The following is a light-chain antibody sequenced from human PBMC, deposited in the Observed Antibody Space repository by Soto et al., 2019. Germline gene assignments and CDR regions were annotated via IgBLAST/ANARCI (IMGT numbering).Light chain of an antibody. CDR3: QSYGSSLSAWV. J-gene: IGLJ3*02. CDR1: SSNIGAGYD. V-gene: IGLV1-40*01. CDR2: GNT. Sequence: QSVLTQPPSVSGAPGQRVTISCTASSSNIGAGYDVHWYQQLPGTAPKLLIYGNTNRPSGVPDRFSGSKSGTSASLAITGLQAEDEADYYCQSYGSSLSAWVFGGGTKVTVL.